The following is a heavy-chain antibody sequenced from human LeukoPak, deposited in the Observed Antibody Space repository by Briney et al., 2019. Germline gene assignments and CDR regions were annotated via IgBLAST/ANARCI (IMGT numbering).Heavy chain of an antibody. D-gene: IGHD4-23*01. CDR3: ARGADRWNYFDY. J-gene: IGHJ4*02. CDR1: GFTVSSNF. Sequence: PGGSLRLSCAASGFTVSSNFLSWVRQAPGKGLEWVSVIYSGGKTYYADSVKGRLTISRDNSKNTLYLQMNSLRAEDTAVYYCARGADRWNYFDYWGQGTLVTVSS. CDR2: IYSGGKT. V-gene: IGHV3-53*01.